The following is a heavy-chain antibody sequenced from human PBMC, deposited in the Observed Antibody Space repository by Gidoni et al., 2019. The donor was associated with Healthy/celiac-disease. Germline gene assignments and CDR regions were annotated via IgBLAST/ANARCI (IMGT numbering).Heavy chain of an antibody. Sequence: QVQLVQSGAEVKKPGASVKVSCKASGYTFTGYYMHWVRQAPGQGLEWMGRINPNSGSTNYAQKFQGRVTMTRDTSISTAYMELSRLRSDDTAVYYCARDELHIVVVIATGEFDYWGQGTLVTVSS. V-gene: IGHV1-2*06. CDR3: ARDELHIVVVIATGEFDY. J-gene: IGHJ4*02. CDR1: GYTFTGYY. D-gene: IGHD2-21*01. CDR2: INPNSGST.